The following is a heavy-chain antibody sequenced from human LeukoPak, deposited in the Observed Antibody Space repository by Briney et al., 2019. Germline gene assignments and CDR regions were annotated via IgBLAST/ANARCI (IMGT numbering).Heavy chain of an antibody. CDR1: GDSVSSNSTA. CDR3: ARGGGAFDV. CDR2: TYYRSKWFN. V-gene: IGHV6-1*01. J-gene: IGHJ3*01. Sequence: SQTLSLTCAISGDSVSSNSTAWNWIRQSPSRGLEWLGRTYYRSKWFNAYAVSGKSRITINPDTAKNQFSLQLDSVTPEDTAVYYCARGGGAFDVWGQGTMVTVSS.